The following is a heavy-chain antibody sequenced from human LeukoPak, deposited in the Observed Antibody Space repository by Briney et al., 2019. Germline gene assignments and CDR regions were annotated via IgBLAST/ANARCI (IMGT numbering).Heavy chain of an antibody. V-gene: IGHV3-30*02. CDR3: ATTPYGSGSQVNDY. Sequence: GGSLRLSCAASGFTLSSHGMHWVRQAPGKGLEWVAFIRYDGSNKYYADSVKGRFTISRDNSKNTLYLQMNSLRAEDTAVYYCATTPYGSGSQVNDYWGQGTLVTVSS. CDR2: IRYDGSNK. D-gene: IGHD3-10*01. CDR1: GFTLSSHG. J-gene: IGHJ4*02.